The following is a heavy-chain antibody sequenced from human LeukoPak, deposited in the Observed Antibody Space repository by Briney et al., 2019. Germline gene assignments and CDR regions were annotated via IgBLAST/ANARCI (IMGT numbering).Heavy chain of an antibody. V-gene: IGHV4-59*01. D-gene: IGHD6-13*01. J-gene: IGHJ5*02. Sequence: SETLSLTCTVSGGSISSYYWSWIRQPPGKGLEWIGYIYYSGSTNYNPSLKSRVTISVDTSKNQFSLKLSSVTAADTAVYYCARDNPAAAGTNWFDPWGQGTLVTVSS. CDR1: GGSISSYY. CDR3: ARDNPAAAGTNWFDP. CDR2: IYYSGST.